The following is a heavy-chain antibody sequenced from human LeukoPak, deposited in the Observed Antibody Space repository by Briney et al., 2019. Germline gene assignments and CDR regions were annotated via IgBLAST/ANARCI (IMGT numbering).Heavy chain of an antibody. CDR1: GFTVSSNS. CDR3: ARRAGAYSHPYDY. J-gene: IGHJ4*02. CDR2: IYSDNT. Sequence: GRSLRLSCTVSGFTVSSNSMSWVRQAPGKGLEWGSFIYSDNTHYSDSVKGRFTISRDNSKNTLYLQMNSLRAEDTAVYYCARRAGAYSHPYDYWGQGTLVTVSS. V-gene: IGHV3-53*01. D-gene: IGHD4/OR15-4a*01.